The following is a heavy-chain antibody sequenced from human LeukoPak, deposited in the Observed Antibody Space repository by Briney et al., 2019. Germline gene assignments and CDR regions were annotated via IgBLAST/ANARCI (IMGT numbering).Heavy chain of an antibody. CDR1: GGSMSSYY. J-gene: IGHJ4*02. CDR2: IYYSGST. D-gene: IGHD1-14*01. Sequence: SETLSLTCTVSGGSMSSYYWSWIRQPPGKGLEWIGYIYYSGSTNYNPSLKSRVTISVDTSKNQFSLKLSSVTAADTAVYYCAKAPRKGRSDYWGQGTLVTVSS. V-gene: IGHV4-59*01. CDR3: AKAPRKGRSDY.